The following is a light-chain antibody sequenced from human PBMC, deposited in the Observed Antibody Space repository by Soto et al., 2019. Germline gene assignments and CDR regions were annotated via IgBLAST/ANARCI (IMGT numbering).Light chain of an antibody. CDR3: QAWDSSTHVV. J-gene: IGLJ2*01. Sequence: SYELTQPPSVSVSPGQTASITCSGDKLGDKYACWYQQKPGQSPVLVIYQDSKRPSGIPERFSGSNSGNTATLTISGTQAMDEADYYCQAWDSSTHVVFGGWTKVTVL. CDR1: KLGDKY. CDR2: QDS. V-gene: IGLV3-1*01.